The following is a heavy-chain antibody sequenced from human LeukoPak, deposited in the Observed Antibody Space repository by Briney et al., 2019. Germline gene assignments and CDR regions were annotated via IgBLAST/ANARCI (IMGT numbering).Heavy chain of an antibody. CDR3: ASEPGSPSAFDI. CDR1: GGSISSSSYY. D-gene: IGHD1-26*01. CDR2: IYYSVST. J-gene: IGHJ3*02. V-gene: IGHV4-39*01. Sequence: PSETLSLTCTVSGGSISSSSYYWGWIRQPPGKGLEWIGSIYYSVSTYYTPCLKSRVTISVDSSKNQFSLKLSSVTAADTAVYYCASEPGSPSAFDIWGQGTMVTVSS.